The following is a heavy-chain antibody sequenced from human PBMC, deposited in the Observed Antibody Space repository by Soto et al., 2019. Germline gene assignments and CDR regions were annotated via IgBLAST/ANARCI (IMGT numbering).Heavy chain of an antibody. D-gene: IGHD3-22*01. CDR2: IYYSGST. J-gene: IGHJ4*02. CDR1: GGSISSYY. CDR3: ARLDSSGYGY. V-gene: IGHV4-59*01. Sequence: QVQLQESGPGLVKPSETLSLTCTVSGGSISSYYWSWIRQPPGKGLEWIGYIYYSGSTNYNPSLKSRVTISVDTSKNQFSLKLSSVTAADTAVYYCARLDSSGYGYWGQGTLVTVSS.